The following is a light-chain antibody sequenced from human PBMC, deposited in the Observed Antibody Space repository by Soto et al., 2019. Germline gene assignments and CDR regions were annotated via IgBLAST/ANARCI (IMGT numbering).Light chain of an antibody. CDR3: QHCSTWPRT. CDR1: HSLTSA. J-gene: IGKJ4*01. CDR2: DAA. V-gene: IGKV3-11*01. Sequence: EIVLTQYPATLSLSPGERATLSCRASHSLTSALGWDQQKPGQAPRLVIYDAANRATGIPDRCSGSWSGTEVTHTFSSLDAEESAVYYCQHCSTWPRTFGGGTEVEIK.